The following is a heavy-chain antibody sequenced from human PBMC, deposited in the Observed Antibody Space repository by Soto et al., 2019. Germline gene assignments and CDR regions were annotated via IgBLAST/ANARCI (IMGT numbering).Heavy chain of an antibody. D-gene: IGHD3-9*01. V-gene: IGHV4-34*01. CDR2: VDDGGNT. Sequence: QVQLQQWGAGLLKPSETLSLTCGVYGGSFSGHFWSWVPQPPGKGLEWIGEVDDGGNTNSNPSLKSRVTISLDTSKNQFSLNLNSVTAADTAMYYCARVAQFDILTGYYPFDYWGQGTLVTVSS. J-gene: IGHJ4*02. CDR3: ARVAQFDILTGYYPFDY. CDR1: GGSFSGHF.